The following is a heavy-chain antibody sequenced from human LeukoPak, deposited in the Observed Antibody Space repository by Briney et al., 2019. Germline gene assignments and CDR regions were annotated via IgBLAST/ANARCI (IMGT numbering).Heavy chain of an antibody. CDR2: ISSSSTYI. V-gene: IGHV3-21*04. Sequence: PGGSLRLSCAASGFTFSSYSMNWVRQAPGKGLEWVSSISSSSTYIYYADSVKGRFTISRDNAKNSVYLQMNSLRAEDTALYYCARGSGSSWYFYFDYCGQGTLVTVSS. D-gene: IGHD6-13*01. CDR1: GFTFSSYS. CDR3: ARGSGSSWYFYFDY. J-gene: IGHJ4*02.